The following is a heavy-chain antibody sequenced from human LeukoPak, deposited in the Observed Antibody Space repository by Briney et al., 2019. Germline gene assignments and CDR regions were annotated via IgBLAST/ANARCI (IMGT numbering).Heavy chain of an antibody. CDR3: AREAGGSYNYYYGMDV. J-gene: IGHJ6*02. D-gene: IGHD1-26*01. Sequence: PGGSLRLSCAASGFTFSWEWMSWVRQAPGKGLQWVANINKDGSENYYVDSVKGRFTISRDNAKNTLYLQMNSLRAEDTAVYYCAREAGGSYNYYYGMDVWGQGTTVTVSS. CDR1: GFTFSWEW. V-gene: IGHV3-7*05. CDR2: INKDGSEN.